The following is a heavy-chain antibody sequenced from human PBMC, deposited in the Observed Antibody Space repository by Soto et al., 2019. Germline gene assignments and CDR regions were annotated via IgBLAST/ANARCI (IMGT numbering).Heavy chain of an antibody. CDR1: GFTFSGYS. CDR3: ARARPTSGPAYGLDI. D-gene: IGHD4-17*01. V-gene: IGHV3-48*04. Sequence: EVQLVESGGGLVQPGGSLRLSCAVSGFTFSGYSFNWVRQAPGRGLEWVSFIGSTGSVTHYADSVMGRFTISRDNARNSLYLQIDSLRADDTAVYRCARARPTSGPAYGLDIWGQGTVVTVSS. CDR2: IGSTGSVT. J-gene: IGHJ3*02.